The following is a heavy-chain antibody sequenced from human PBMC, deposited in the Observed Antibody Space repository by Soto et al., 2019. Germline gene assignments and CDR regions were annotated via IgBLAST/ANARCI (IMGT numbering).Heavy chain of an antibody. CDR3: AKDIRPYGYLTRYYYYGMDV. J-gene: IGHJ6*02. D-gene: IGHD5-18*01. Sequence: GGSLRLSCAASGFTFDDYTMHWVRQAPGKGLEWVSLISWDGGSTYYADSVKGRFTISRDNSKNSLYLQMNSLRTEDTALYYCAKDIRPYGYLTRYYYYGMDVWGQGTTVTGSS. CDR1: GFTFDDYT. V-gene: IGHV3-43*01. CDR2: ISWDGGST.